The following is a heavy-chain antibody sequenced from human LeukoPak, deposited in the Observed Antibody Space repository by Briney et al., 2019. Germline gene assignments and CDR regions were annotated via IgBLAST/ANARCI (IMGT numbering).Heavy chain of an antibody. CDR3: AKDYQLRYFDWLLTCFDY. CDR1: GFNFSSYA. Sequence: GGSLRLSCAASGFNFSSYAMGWVRQAPGKGLEWVSAISGSGGSTYYADSVKGRSTISRDNSKNTLYLQMNSLRAEDTAVYYCAKDYQLRYFDWLLTCFDYWGQGTLVTVSS. J-gene: IGHJ4*02. D-gene: IGHD3-9*01. V-gene: IGHV3-23*01. CDR2: ISGSGGST.